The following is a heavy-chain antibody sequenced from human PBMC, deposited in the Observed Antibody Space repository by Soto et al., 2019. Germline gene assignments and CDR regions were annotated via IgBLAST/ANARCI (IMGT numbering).Heavy chain of an antibody. Sequence: GGSLRLSWAASGFTFSSYGIHWVRQAPGKGLEWVAVISYDGSNKYYADSVKGRFTISRDNSKNTLYLQMNSLRAEDTAVYYCANPRGPPFQHWGQGTLVTVSS. CDR1: GFTFSSYG. D-gene: IGHD2-15*01. V-gene: IGHV3-30*18. CDR3: ANPRGPPFQH. CDR2: ISYDGSNK. J-gene: IGHJ1*01.